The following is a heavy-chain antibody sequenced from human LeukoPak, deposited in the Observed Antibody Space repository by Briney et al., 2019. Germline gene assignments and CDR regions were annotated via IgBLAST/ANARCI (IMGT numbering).Heavy chain of an antibody. V-gene: IGHV4-34*01. J-gene: IGHJ4*02. D-gene: IGHD2-2*02. Sequence: SETLSLTCAVYGGSFSGYYWSWIRQPPGKGLEWIGEINHSGSTNYNPSLKSRVTISVDTSKNQFSLKLSSVTAADTAVYYCARHPSPYCSSTSCYMGFDYWGQGTLVTVSS. CDR1: GGSFSGYY. CDR3: ARHPSPYCSSTSCYMGFDY. CDR2: INHSGST.